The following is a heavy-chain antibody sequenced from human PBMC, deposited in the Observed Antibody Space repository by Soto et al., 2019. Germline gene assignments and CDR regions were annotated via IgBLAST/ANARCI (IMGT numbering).Heavy chain of an antibody. D-gene: IGHD6-19*01. Sequence: QVQLVQSGAEVKKPGASVKVSCKAYGYTFTSYGICWVRQAPGQGLEWMGWISAYNGNTNYAQKLQGRVTMTTDTSTSTAYMELRSLRSDDTAVYYCARDLPLAGQWLGTFDYWGQGTLVTVSS. J-gene: IGHJ4*02. CDR2: ISAYNGNT. CDR3: ARDLPLAGQWLGTFDY. CDR1: GYTFTSYG. V-gene: IGHV1-18*01.